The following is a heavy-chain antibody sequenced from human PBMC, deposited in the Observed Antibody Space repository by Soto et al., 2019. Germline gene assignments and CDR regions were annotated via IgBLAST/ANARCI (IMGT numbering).Heavy chain of an antibody. CDR2: ISSSSSYI. J-gene: IGHJ6*03. CDR3: ARDIKERYYYGSGSYHYYYYMDV. CDR1: GFTFSSYS. Sequence: GGSLRLSCAASGFTFSSYSMNWVRQAPGKGLEWVSSISSSSSYIYYADSVKGRFAITRDNAKNSLYLQMNSLRAEDTAVDYCARDIKERYYYGSGSYHYYYYMDVWGKGTTVTVSS. D-gene: IGHD3-10*01. V-gene: IGHV3-21*01.